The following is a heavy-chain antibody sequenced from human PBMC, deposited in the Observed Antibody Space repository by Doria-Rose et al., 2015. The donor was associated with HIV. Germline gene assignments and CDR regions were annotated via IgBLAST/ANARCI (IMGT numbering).Heavy chain of an antibody. CDR2: ISSTSAYI. D-gene: IGHD3-10*01. CDR3: ATGVTLDY. V-gene: IGHV3-21*01. Sequence: VPLQESGGGLVRPGGSLRLSCATSGFTFSSHRIHWVRQAPGKGLEWVSSISSTSAYINYADSVSGRFTISRDDARNPLYLQMDSLRAEDTAIYYCATGVTLDYWGQGTLVTVSS. CDR1: GFTFSSHR. J-gene: IGHJ4*02.